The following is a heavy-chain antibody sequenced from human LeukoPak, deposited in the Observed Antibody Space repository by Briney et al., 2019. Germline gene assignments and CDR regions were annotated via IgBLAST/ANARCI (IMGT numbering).Heavy chain of an antibody. CDR2: ISAYNGNT. CDR1: GYTFTGYG. Sequence: ASVKVSCKASGYTFTGYGISWVRQAPGQGLEWMGWISAYNGNTNYAQKLQGRVTMTTDTSTSTAYMELRSLRSDDTAMYYCARDLRYGYFDYWGQGTLVTVSS. D-gene: IGHD5-18*01. V-gene: IGHV1-18*01. J-gene: IGHJ4*02. CDR3: ARDLRYGYFDY.